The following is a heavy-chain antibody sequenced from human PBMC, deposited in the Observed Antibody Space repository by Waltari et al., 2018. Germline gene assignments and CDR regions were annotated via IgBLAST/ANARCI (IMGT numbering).Heavy chain of an antibody. CDR2: INDRGDIT. CDR1: GFKFSRFA. CDR3: ATRNYLDS. V-gene: IGHV3-23*01. J-gene: IGHJ4*02. Sequence: EMQLLEFGGGLVQPGGSLSLSCADSGFKFSRFAMNWVRQAPGKGLEWVSIINDRGDITNTADSLKGRFTVSRDNSRDTLYLHMNNLTAEDTAVYYCATRNYLDSWGRGALVTVSS.